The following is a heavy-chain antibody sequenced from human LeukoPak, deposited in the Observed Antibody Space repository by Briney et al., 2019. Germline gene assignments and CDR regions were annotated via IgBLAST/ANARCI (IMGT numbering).Heavy chain of an antibody. CDR2: ISSSSYI. J-gene: IGHJ6*02. Sequence: GGSLRLSCAASGFTFSSYSMNWVRQAPGKGLEWVSSISSSSYIYYADSVKGRFTISRDNAKNSLYLQMNSLRAEDTAVYYCARDVVPYSSSWFYYYYGMDVWGQGTTVTVSS. CDR1: GFTFSSYS. D-gene: IGHD6-13*01. V-gene: IGHV3-21*01. CDR3: ARDVVPYSSSWFYYYYGMDV.